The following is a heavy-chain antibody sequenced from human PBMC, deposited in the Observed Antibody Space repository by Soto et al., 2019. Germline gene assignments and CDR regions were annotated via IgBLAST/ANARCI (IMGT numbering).Heavy chain of an antibody. D-gene: IGHD3-10*01. Sequence: QVQLVQSGAEMKKPGSSVKVSCQSSGGTFNTYAMNWVRQAPGQGPEWMGDISPMFGAANYAPKFQSRVTITADESTGTSYMHLSSLTSEDTALYFCAREIQVHTPAFVYWGQGTRVTVSS. V-gene: IGHV1-69*19. CDR3: AREIQVHTPAFVY. J-gene: IGHJ4*02. CDR2: ISPMFGAA. CDR1: GGTFNTYA.